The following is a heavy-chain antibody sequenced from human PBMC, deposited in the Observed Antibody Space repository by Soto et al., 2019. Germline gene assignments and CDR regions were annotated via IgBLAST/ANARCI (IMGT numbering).Heavy chain of an antibody. D-gene: IGHD3-16*01. V-gene: IGHV2-5*02. J-gene: IGHJ5*02. Sequence: HITLKESGPTLVKPTQTLTLTCTFSGLSLSTSGVGVGWIRQPPGKALEWLALIYWDDDKRYSPSLKSRLTITKDTSKNQVVLTMTNMDPVDTATYYCAHSLYDYVWGTNWFDPWGQGTLVTVSS. CDR2: IYWDDDK. CDR1: GLSLSTSGVG. CDR3: AHSLYDYVWGTNWFDP.